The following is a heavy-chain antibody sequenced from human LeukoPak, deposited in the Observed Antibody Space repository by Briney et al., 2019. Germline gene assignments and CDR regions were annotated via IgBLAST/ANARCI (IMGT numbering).Heavy chain of an antibody. CDR3: NIALDI. J-gene: IGHJ3*02. V-gene: IGHV3-30*03. Sequence: PGGSLRLSCAASGFTFSSYGMHWVRQAPGKGLEWVAVISYDGSNKYYADSVKGRFTISRDNSKNTLYLQMNSLRAEDTAVYYCNIALDIWGQGTMVTVSS. CDR2: ISYDGSNK. CDR1: GFTFSSYG.